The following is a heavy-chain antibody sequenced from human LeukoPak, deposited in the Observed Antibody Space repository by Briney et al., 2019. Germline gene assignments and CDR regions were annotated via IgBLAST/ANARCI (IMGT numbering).Heavy chain of an antibody. CDR3: ARSQNMMWGGFDP. V-gene: IGHV5-51*01. Sequence: KISCMGSGYSFTNYWIGWVRQMPGKGLEGMGIIYPGDSDTRYSPSFQGRVTISADKSISTAYLQWSSLKASDTAMYYCARSQNMMWGGFDPWGQGTLVTVSS. CDR1: GYSFTNYW. D-gene: IGHD3-16*01. CDR2: IYPGDSDT. J-gene: IGHJ5*02.